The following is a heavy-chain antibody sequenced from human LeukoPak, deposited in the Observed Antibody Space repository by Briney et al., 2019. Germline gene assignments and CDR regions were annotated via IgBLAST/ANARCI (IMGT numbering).Heavy chain of an antibody. J-gene: IGHJ4*02. CDR3: AGTNFLYDSSGYYLDY. CDR2: ICSGGST. D-gene: IGHD3-22*01. V-gene: IGHV3-53*01. CDR1: GFTVSSNY. Sequence: QPGGSLRLSCAASGFTVSSNYMSWVRQAPGKGLEWVSVICSGGSTYYADSVKGRFTISRDNSKNTLYLQMNSLRAEDTAVYYCAGTNFLYDSSGYYLDYWGQGTLVTVSS.